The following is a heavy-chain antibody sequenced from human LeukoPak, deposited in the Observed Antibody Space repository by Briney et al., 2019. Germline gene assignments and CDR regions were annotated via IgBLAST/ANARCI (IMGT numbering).Heavy chain of an antibody. Sequence: GGSLRLSCAASGFTFSSYSMNWVRQAPGKGLEWVGRTRNKANSYTTEYAASVKGRFTVSRDDSKNSLYLQMNSLKTEDTAVYYCAIGPSGYYDLDYWGQGTLVTVSS. V-gene: IGHV3-72*01. D-gene: IGHD3-22*01. CDR1: GFTFSSYS. CDR3: AIGPSGYYDLDY. J-gene: IGHJ4*02. CDR2: TRNKANSYTT.